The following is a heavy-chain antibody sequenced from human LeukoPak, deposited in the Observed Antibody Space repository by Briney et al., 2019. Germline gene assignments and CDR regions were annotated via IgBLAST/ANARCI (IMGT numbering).Heavy chain of an antibody. CDR1: GFTFSSYA. CDR3: AKGAEFNPEYCSSTSCYVDYYYYMDV. CDR2: ISGSGGST. D-gene: IGHD2-2*01. Sequence: PGGSLRLSCAASGFTFSSYAMSWVRQAPGKGLEWVSAISGSGGSTYYADSVKGRFTISRDNSKNTLYLRMNSLRAEDTAVYYCAKGAEFNPEYCSSTSCYVDYYYYMDVWGKGTTVTVSS. J-gene: IGHJ6*03. V-gene: IGHV3-23*01.